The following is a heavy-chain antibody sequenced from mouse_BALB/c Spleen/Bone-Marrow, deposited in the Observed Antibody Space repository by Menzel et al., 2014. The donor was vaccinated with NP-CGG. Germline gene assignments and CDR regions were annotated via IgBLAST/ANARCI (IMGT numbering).Heavy chain of an antibody. Sequence: EVQGVESGPDLVKPSQSRSLTCTVTGYSITSGYSCHWIRQFPGNKLEWMGYIHYSGSTDYNPSLKSRISITRDTSKNQFFLQLNSITTEDTATYYCARMDSVRGWFAYWGQWTLVTVSA. D-gene: IGHD2-14*01. CDR1: GYSITSGYS. CDR2: IHYSGST. J-gene: IGHJ3*01. V-gene: IGHV3-1*02. CDR3: ARMDSVRGWFAY.